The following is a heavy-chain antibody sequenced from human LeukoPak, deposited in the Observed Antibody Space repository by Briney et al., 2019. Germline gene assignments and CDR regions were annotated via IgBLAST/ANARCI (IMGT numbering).Heavy chain of an antibody. Sequence: GGSLRLSCAASGFTFSSYGMSWVRQAPGKGLEWVSAISGSGGSTYYADSVKGRFTISRDNSKNTLYLQMNSLRAEDTAVYYCAREVDWDVGYYFDYWGQGTLVTVSS. V-gene: IGHV3-23*01. CDR1: GFTFSSYG. D-gene: IGHD1-26*01. CDR2: ISGSGGST. J-gene: IGHJ4*02. CDR3: AREVDWDVGYYFDY.